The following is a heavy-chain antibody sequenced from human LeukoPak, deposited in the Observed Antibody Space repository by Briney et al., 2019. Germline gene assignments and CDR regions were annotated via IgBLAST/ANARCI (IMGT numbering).Heavy chain of an antibody. CDR3: ARLNTDYYYVAY. J-gene: IGHJ4*02. D-gene: IGHD3-16*01. V-gene: IGHV4-61*02. CDR1: GGSISSGSYY. Sequence: SQTLSLTCTVSGGSISSGSYYWSWIRQPAGKGLEWIGRIYTSGSTNHNPSLKSRVTISVDTSKNQFSLKLSSVTAADTALYYCARLNTDYYYVAYWGQGTLVTVSS. CDR2: IYTSGST.